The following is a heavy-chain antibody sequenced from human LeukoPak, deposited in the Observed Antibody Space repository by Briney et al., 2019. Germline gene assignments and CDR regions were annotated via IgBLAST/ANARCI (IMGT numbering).Heavy chain of an antibody. J-gene: IGHJ5*02. CDR1: GFTFRNYA. CDR2: IRNDGSKD. V-gene: IGHV3-30*02. D-gene: IGHD6-13*01. CDR3: VKGGSSSHNWFDP. Sequence: GGSLRLSCAASGFTFRNYAMHWVRQAPGKGLEWVAFIRNDGSKDYYPDSVKGRFTISRDNSRTTLYLQMHSLRIEDTAVYYCVKGGSSSHNWFDPWGQGILVTVSS.